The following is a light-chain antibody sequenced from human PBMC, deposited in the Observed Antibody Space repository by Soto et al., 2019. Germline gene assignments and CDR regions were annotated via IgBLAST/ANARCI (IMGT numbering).Light chain of an antibody. CDR1: QDISNH. J-gene: IGKJ5*01. V-gene: IGKV1-33*01. CDR2: GAS. CDR3: QQYKHLIT. Sequence: DIPMTQSPSSLSASVGDRVTITCQASQDISNHLNWYQQKPGKAPNLLIYGASNLETGVPSRFSGSGSGTDFTFTITSLQREDAAKYYCQQYKHLITFGQGTRLEIK.